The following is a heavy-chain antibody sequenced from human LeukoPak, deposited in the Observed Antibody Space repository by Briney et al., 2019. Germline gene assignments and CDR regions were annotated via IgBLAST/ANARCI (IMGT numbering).Heavy chain of an antibody. D-gene: IGHD2-2*01. CDR1: GYTFTGYY. V-gene: IGHV1-18*04. CDR3: ARDIVVVPAASHGMDV. J-gene: IGHJ6*02. Sequence: ASVKVSCKASGYTFTGYYMHWVRQAPGQGLEWMGWISAYNGNTNYAQKLQGRVTMTTDTSTSTAYMELRSLRSDDTAVYYCARDIVVVPAASHGMDVWGQGTTVTVSS. CDR2: ISAYNGNT.